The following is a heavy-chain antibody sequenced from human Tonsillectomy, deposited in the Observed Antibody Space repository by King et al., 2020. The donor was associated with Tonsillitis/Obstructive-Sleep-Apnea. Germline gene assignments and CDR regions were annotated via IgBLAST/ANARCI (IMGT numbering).Heavy chain of an antibody. J-gene: IGHJ6*03. Sequence: VKLVESGGGLVQPGGSLRLSCAASGFTFSRFAMSWVRQAPGKGLEWVSASSGSGGSTYYADSVKGRFTISRDNSKNTLYLQMNSLRAEDTAVYYCAKDLYGSGSYSNYYYYYYMDVWGKGTTVTVSS. D-gene: IGHD3-10*01. V-gene: IGHV3-23*04. CDR3: AKDLYGSGSYSNYYYYYYMDV. CDR2: SSGSGGST. CDR1: GFTFSRFA.